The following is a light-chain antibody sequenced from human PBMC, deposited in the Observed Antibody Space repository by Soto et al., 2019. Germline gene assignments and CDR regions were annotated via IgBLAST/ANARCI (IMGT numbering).Light chain of an antibody. CDR2: GAS. J-gene: IGKJ2*01. Sequence: EILMTQSPSPLSASVGDRVTITCRASQSIGTHLNWYQQIPGKAPRPLIPGASSLNSGVPSGFSGSGSGTDFTLTISSLHPEDLATYYCQQSYSTPYTFGQGTKLEIK. CDR3: QQSYSTPYT. V-gene: IGKV1-39*01. CDR1: QSIGTH.